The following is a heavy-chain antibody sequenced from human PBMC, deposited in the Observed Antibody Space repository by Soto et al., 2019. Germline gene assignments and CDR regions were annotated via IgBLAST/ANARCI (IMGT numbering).Heavy chain of an antibody. CDR2: IYHSGST. Sequence: SETLSLTCAVSGASVTSDDYYWSWIRQPPGKGLEWIGYIYHSGSTYYNPSLKSRVSISIDTSQNQFSLKLTSLTAADTAVYYCARDPIFYYASSGYGGSYFDYWAQGSRVTVSS. J-gene: IGHJ4*02. D-gene: IGHD3-22*01. CDR3: ARDPIFYYASSGYGGSYFDY. V-gene: IGHV4-30-4*01. CDR1: GASVTSDDYY.